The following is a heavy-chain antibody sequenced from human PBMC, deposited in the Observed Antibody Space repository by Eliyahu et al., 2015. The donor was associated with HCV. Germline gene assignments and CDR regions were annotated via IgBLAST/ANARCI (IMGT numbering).Heavy chain of an antibody. CDR1: XFXFXXYX. V-gene: IGHV3-21*01. J-gene: IGHJ6*02. Sequence: EVQLVESGGGLVKPGGSLRXSCAASXFXFXXYXMGWVRQAPGKGLEWVSPISSNNKFXDHADSVKGRFTISRDNARNSLYLQMNRLRAEDTAVYYCARDYYGSESDEYYYYGMDVWGQGTTVTVSS. D-gene: IGHD3-10*01. CDR3: ARDYYGSESDEYYYYGMDV. CDR2: ISSNNKFX.